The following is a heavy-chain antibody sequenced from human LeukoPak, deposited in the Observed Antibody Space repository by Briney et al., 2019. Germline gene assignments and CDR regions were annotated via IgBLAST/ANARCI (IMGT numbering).Heavy chain of an antibody. CDR3: ARDEFDY. Sequence: GSLRLSCAASGFTFSSYAMHWVRQAPGKGLEYVSAISSNGGSTYYANSVKGRFTISRDNSKNTLYLQMGSLRAEDMAVYYCARDEFDYWGQGTLVTVSS. J-gene: IGHJ4*02. CDR1: GFTFSSYA. CDR2: ISSNGGST. V-gene: IGHV3-64*01.